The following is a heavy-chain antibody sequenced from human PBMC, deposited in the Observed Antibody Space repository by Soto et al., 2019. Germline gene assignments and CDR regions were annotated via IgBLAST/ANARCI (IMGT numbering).Heavy chain of an antibody. CDR3: ARHERGSEGDFWSGYYYYGMDV. CDR1: GGSISSSSYY. J-gene: IGHJ6*02. CDR2: IYYSGST. V-gene: IGHV4-39*01. D-gene: IGHD3-3*01. Sequence: SETLSLTCTVSGGSISSSSYYWGWIRQPPGKGLEWIGSIYYSGSTYYHPSLKSRVTISVDTSKNQFSLKLSSVTAADTAVYYCARHERGSEGDFWSGYYYYGMDVWGQGTTVTVSS.